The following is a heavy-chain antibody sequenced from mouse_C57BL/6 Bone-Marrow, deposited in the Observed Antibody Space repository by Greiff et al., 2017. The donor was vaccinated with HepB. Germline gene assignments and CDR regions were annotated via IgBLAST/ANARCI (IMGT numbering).Heavy chain of an antibody. J-gene: IGHJ4*01. V-gene: IGHV2-2*01. CDR2: IWSGGST. CDR1: GFSLTSYG. Sequence: VQLQQSGPGLVQPSQSLSITCTVSGFSLTSYGVHWVRQSPGKGLEWLGVIWSGGSTDYNAAFISRLSISKDNSKSQVFFKMNSLQAYDTAIYYCAISTGDYYAMDYWGQGTSVTVSS. CDR3: AISTGDYYAMDY. D-gene: IGHD4-1*02.